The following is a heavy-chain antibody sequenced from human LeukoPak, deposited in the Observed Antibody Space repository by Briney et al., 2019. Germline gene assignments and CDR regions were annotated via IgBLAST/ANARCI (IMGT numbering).Heavy chain of an antibody. J-gene: IGHJ4*02. D-gene: IGHD1-26*01. Sequence: SETLSLTCTVSGDSVSSYYWSWIRQPAGKGLEWIGRIYTSGGTNYNPSLTSRVTISLDTSRNQFSLKVTSLTAADTAVYYCARGPIGSHLDYWGPGTLVTVSS. V-gene: IGHV4-4*07. CDR3: ARGPIGSHLDY. CDR1: GDSVSSYY. CDR2: IYTSGGT.